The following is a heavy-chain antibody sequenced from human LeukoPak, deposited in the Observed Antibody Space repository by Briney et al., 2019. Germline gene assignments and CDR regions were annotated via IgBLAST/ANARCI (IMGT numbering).Heavy chain of an antibody. CDR2: ISSSSSYI. CDR3: AREESMTVTSDY. J-gene: IGHJ4*02. Sequence: GGSLRLSCAASGFTFSSYSMNWVRQAPGKGLEWVSSISSSSSYIYYADSVKGRFTISRDNAKNSLYLQMNSLRAEDTAVYYCAREESMTVTSDYWGQGTLVTVSS. D-gene: IGHD4-17*01. V-gene: IGHV3-21*01. CDR1: GFTFSSYS.